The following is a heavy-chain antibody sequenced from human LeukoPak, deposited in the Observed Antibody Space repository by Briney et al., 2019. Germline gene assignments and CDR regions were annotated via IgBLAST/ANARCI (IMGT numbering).Heavy chain of an antibody. V-gene: IGHV6-1*01. D-gene: IGHD3-22*01. CDR3: ARVRRYYDSSGEPDWYFDL. J-gene: IGHJ2*01. CDR2: TYYRSKWYN. CDR1: GDSVSSNSAA. Sequence: SQTLSLTCAISGDSVSSNSAAWNWIRQSPSRGLEWLGRTYYRSKWYNDYAVSVNSRITINPDTSKNQFSLQLNFVTPEDTAVYYCARVRRYYDSSGEPDWYFDLWGRGTLVTVSS.